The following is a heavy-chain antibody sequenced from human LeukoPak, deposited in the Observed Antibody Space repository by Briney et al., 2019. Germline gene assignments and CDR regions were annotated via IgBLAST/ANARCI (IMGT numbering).Heavy chain of an antibody. CDR2: IYPGDSDT. D-gene: IGHD5-18*01. Sequence: GESLKISCKGSGYSFTSYWIGWVRQMPGKGLEWMGIIYPGDSDTRYSPSFQGQVTISADKSISTAYLQWSSLKASDTAMYYCARLGYSYGYVLTYYMDVWGKGTTVTISS. J-gene: IGHJ6*03. CDR1: GYSFTSYW. CDR3: ARLGYSYGYVLTYYMDV. V-gene: IGHV5-51*01.